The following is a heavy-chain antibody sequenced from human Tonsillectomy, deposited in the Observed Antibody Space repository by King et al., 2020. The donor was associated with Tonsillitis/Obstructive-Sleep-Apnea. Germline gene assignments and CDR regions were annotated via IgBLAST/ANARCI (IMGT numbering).Heavy chain of an antibody. V-gene: IGHV3-72*01. Sequence: VQLVESGGGLVQPGGSLRLSCAASGFTFSDHYMDWVRQAPGKGLEWVGRTRNKANSYTTEYAASVKGRFTILRDDSKNSLYLPMNSLKTEDTAVYYCATRFWSGYFHYYYMDVWGKGTTVTVSS. CDR3: ATRFWSGYFHYYYMDV. D-gene: IGHD3-3*01. CDR2: TRNKANSYTT. J-gene: IGHJ6*03. CDR1: GFTFSDHY.